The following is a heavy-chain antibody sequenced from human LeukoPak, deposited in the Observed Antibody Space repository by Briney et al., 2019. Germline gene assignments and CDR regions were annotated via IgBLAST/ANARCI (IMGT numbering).Heavy chain of an antibody. CDR3: AKAHSGSYSPADY. V-gene: IGHV3-23*01. CDR1: GFTFTSYV. Sequence: GGSLRLSCAASGFTFTSYVMSWVRQAPGKGLEWVSAISGSGGSTYYADSVKGRFTISRDNSKNTLYLQMNSLRAEDTAVYYCAKAHSGSYSPADYWGQGTLVTVSS. J-gene: IGHJ4*02. CDR2: ISGSGGST. D-gene: IGHD3-10*01.